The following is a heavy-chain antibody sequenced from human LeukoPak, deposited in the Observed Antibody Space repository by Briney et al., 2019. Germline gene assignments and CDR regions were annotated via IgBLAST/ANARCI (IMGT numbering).Heavy chain of an antibody. CDR2: TSSSDAGT. J-gene: IGHJ4*02. Sequence: PGGSLRLSCAASGFTFTTYWMTWVRQAPGKGLEWVAATSSSDAGTYHADSVRGRFTISRDNSKNTLYLQMNSLRAEDAAVYFCAKAPVTSCRGAYCYPFDSWGQGTLVTVSS. CDR3: AKAPVTSCRGAYCYPFDS. V-gene: IGHV3-23*01. D-gene: IGHD2-21*01. CDR1: GFTFTTYW.